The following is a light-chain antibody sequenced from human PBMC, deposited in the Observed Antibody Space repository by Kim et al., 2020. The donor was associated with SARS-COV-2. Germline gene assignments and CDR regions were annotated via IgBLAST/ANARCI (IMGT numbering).Light chain of an antibody. V-gene: IGLV3-1*01. CDR1: KLGDKY. CDR3: QAWDRSIAI. CDR2: HDS. Sequence: SYELTQPPSVSVSPGQTASITCSGDKLGDKYACWYQQKPGQSPVVVLYHDSKRPSGIPERFSGSNSGNTATLTISGTQAMDEADYYCQAWDRSIAIFGGG. J-gene: IGLJ2*01.